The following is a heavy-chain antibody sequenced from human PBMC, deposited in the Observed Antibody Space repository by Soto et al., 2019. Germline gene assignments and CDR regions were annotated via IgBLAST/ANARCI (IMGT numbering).Heavy chain of an antibody. J-gene: IGHJ6*02. V-gene: IGHV1-18*01. Sequence: SGFTFSDYGLSWVRQAPGQPLEWMGWISGDNINSKYSQKFQGRLTMTTDTSTATASMELRSLTSDDTAVYYCGREGQQLAQEKYYQFNGMDVWGQGTTVTVSS. CDR3: GREGQQLAQEKYYQFNGMDV. CDR1: GFTFSDYG. CDR2: ISGDNINS. D-gene: IGHD6-13*01.